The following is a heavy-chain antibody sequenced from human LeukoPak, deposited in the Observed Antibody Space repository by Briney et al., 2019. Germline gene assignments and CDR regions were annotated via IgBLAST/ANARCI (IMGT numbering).Heavy chain of an antibody. Sequence: SETLSLTCTVSGGSVITRSNYWGWLRQPPGKGLEWIGNIYYSGSTYYNPSLKSRVTISVDTSKNQFSLKLSSVTAADTAVYYCARMDYGDYLRLDYWGQGTLVTVSS. J-gene: IGHJ4*02. CDR3: ARMDYGDYLRLDY. D-gene: IGHD4-17*01. CDR1: GGSVITRSNY. V-gene: IGHV4-39*01. CDR2: IYYSGST.